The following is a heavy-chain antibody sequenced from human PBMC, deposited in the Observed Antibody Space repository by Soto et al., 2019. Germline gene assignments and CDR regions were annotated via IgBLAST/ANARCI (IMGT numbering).Heavy chain of an antibody. Sequence: GASVKVSCKASGGTFSSYAISWVRQAPGQGLEWMGGIIPIFGTANYAQKFQGRVTITADKSTSTAYMELSSLRFDDTAVYYCARDYPPDYYDSSGYYFGGWFDLWGQGTLVTVSS. V-gene: IGHV1-69*06. J-gene: IGHJ5*02. CDR3: ARDYPPDYYDSSGYYFGGWFDL. D-gene: IGHD3-22*01. CDR1: GGTFSSYA. CDR2: IIPIFGTA.